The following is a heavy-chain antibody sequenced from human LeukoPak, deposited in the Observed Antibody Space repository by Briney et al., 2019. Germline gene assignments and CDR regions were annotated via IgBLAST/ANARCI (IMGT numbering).Heavy chain of an antibody. V-gene: IGHV1-69*05. CDR3: ARVLTAMAHRPFDY. CDR1: GGTFSSYA. D-gene: IGHD2-21*02. J-gene: IGHJ4*02. Sequence: SVKVSCKASGGTFSSYAISWVRQAPGQGLEWMGGIIPIFGTANYAQKFQGRVKITTDESTSTAYMELSSLRSEDTAVYYCARVLTAMAHRPFDYWGQGTLVTVSS. CDR2: IIPIFGTA.